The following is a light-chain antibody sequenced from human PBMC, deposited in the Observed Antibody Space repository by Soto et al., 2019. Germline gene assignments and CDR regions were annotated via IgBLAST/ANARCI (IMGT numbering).Light chain of an antibody. CDR2: GAS. Sequence: MTQSPSSLSASVGDRVTIACRASQTISTYLAWYQQRPGQASRLLIYGASTRATGVPARFSGSGSGTDFTLTISSLQSEDFAVYYCQQYNVWPPWTFGQGTKVDIK. CDR1: QTISTY. CDR3: QQYNVWPPWT. J-gene: IGKJ1*01. V-gene: IGKV3-15*01.